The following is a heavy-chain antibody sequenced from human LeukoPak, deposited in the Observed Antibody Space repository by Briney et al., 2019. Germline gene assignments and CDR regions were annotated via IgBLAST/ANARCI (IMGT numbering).Heavy chain of an antibody. CDR1: GFTFSSYE. V-gene: IGHV3-48*03. Sequence: GGSLRLSCAASGFTFSSYEMNWVRQAPGKGLEWVSSIGSSGNTIFYADSVKGRFTISRDNAKNSLYLQMNSLRAEDTAVYYCARDSRLYYWGQGTLVTVSS. D-gene: IGHD4/OR15-4a*01. CDR2: IGSSGNTI. J-gene: IGHJ4*02. CDR3: ARDSRLYY.